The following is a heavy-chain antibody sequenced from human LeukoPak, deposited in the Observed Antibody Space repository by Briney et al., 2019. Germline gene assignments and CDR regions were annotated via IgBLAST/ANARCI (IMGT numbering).Heavy chain of an antibody. CDR3: ARDSPLKDDSSGYLDY. CDR2: ISYDGSNK. J-gene: IGHJ4*02. D-gene: IGHD3-22*01. V-gene: IGHV3-30-3*01. Sequence: PGGFLRLSCAASGFTFSSYAMHWVRQAPGKGLEWVAVISYDGSNKYYADSVKGRFTISRDNSKNTLYLQMNSLRAEDTAVYYCARDSPLKDDSSGYLDYWGQGTLVTVSS. CDR1: GFTFSSYA.